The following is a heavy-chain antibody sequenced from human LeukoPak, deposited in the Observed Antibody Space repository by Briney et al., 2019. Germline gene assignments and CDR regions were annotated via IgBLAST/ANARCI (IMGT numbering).Heavy chain of an antibody. CDR3: ARAVSGRFDY. Sequence: PSETLSLTGTGSGGSMSPYHWGWNPQPPGKGLEWTGYIYYSGSTNYNPSLNSRVTISVDTSKNQFSLRLSSVTAADTAIYYCARAVSGRFDYWGQGTLVTVSS. CDR2: IYYSGST. V-gene: IGHV4-59*08. J-gene: IGHJ4*02. D-gene: IGHD6-19*01. CDR1: GGSMSPYH.